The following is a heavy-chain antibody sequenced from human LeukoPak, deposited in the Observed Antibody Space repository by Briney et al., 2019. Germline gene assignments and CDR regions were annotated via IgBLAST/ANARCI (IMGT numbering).Heavy chain of an antibody. Sequence: GGSLRLSCAASGLTFSNYGMHWVRQAPGEGLEWVAFIRYDGSNKYYADSVKGRFTISRGNSKNTLYLQMNSLRAEDTAVYYCAKDSYYDSSVYYSQIDYWGQGTLVTVSS. CDR2: IRYDGSNK. CDR1: GLTFSNYG. D-gene: IGHD3-22*01. J-gene: IGHJ4*02. CDR3: AKDSYYDSSVYYSQIDY. V-gene: IGHV3-30*02.